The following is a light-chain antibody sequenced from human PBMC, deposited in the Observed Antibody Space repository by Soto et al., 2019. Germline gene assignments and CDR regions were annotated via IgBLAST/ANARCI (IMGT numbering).Light chain of an antibody. V-gene: IGLV2-14*03. J-gene: IGLJ1*01. CDR1: SSDVGGYNY. CDR3: SSYTTSNTRQIV. Sequence: QSVLTQPASVSGSPGQSITISCTGTSSDVGGYNYVSWYQHHPGKAPKLMVYDVSNRPSGVSNRFSGSKSGNTASLTISGLQPEDEADHYCSSYTTSNTRQIVLGTGTKVTVL. CDR2: DVS.